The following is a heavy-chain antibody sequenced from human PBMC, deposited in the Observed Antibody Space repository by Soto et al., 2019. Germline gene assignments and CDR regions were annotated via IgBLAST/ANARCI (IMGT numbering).Heavy chain of an antibody. CDR1: GDTFTMYG. CDR2: INGGNGNT. Sequence: QVPLVQSGAEVREPGASVKVSCKASGDTFTMYGMHWVRQAPGQRLEWMGWINGGNGNTKYSEKFQGRVTITRDTSATTAYMELRSLRSEDTAVFYCARATLRYYAMDVWGQGTTVTVSS. V-gene: IGHV1-3*01. CDR3: ARATLRYYAMDV. J-gene: IGHJ6*02.